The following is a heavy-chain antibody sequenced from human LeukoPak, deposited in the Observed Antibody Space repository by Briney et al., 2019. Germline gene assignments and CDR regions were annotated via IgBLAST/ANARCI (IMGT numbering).Heavy chain of an antibody. CDR3: ARVPRADPYYFDY. CDR2: MNPNSGGT. V-gene: IGHV1-2*02. J-gene: IGHJ4*02. D-gene: IGHD3-10*01. CDR1: GYTFTSYD. Sequence: ASVKVSCKASGYTFTSYDINWVRQATGQGLEWMGWMNPNSGGTNYAQKFQGRVTMTRDTSISTAYMELSRLRSDDTAVYYCARVPRADPYYFDYWGQGTLVTVSS.